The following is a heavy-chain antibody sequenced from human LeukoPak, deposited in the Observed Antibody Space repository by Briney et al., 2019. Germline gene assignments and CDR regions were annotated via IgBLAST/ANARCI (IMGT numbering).Heavy chain of an antibody. CDR1: GGSISSYY. CDR2: IYYSGST. J-gene: IGHJ3*02. Sequence: SETLSLTCTVSGGSISSYYWSWIRQPPGKGLEWIGYIYYSGSTNYNPSLKSRVTISVDTSKNQFSLKLSSVTAADTAVYHCARLLGGYVPAFDIWGQGTMVTVSS. D-gene: IGHD3-9*01. V-gene: IGHV4-59*01. CDR3: ARLLGGYVPAFDI.